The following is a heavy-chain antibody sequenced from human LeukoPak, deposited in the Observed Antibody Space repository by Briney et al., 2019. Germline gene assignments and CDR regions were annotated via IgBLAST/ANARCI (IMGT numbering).Heavy chain of an antibody. D-gene: IGHD1-26*01. CDR1: GFTFSSYG. Sequence: GGSLRLSCAASGFTFSSYGMHWVRQAPGKGLEWVAVIWYDGSNKYYADSVKGRFTTSRDNSKNTLYLQMNSLRAEDTAVYYCAKDSELSPGGSYHKYFDYWGQGTLVTVSS. V-gene: IGHV3-33*06. CDR2: IWYDGSNK. J-gene: IGHJ4*02. CDR3: AKDSELSPGGSYHKYFDY.